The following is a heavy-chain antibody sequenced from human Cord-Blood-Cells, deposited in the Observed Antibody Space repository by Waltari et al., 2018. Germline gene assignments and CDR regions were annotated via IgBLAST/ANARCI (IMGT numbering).Heavy chain of an antibody. CDR1: GYTFTSYY. D-gene: IGHD6-19*01. CDR2: INPSGGST. J-gene: IGHJ2*01. V-gene: IGHV1-46*01. CDR3: ARVDFKRAVAGTGDWYFDL. Sequence: QVQLVQSGAEVKKPGASVKVSCKASGYTFTSYYMHWVRQAPGQGLEWMGIINPSGGSTSYAQKFQGRVTMTRDTSTSTVYMELSSLRSEDTAVYYCARVDFKRAVAGTGDWYFDLGGRGTLVTVSS.